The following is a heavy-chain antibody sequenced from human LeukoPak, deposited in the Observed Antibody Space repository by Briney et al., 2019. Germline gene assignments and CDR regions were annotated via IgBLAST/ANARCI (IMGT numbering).Heavy chain of an antibody. CDR2: VYTSGST. V-gene: IGHV4-4*07. CDR1: GGSSSTYY. J-gene: IGHJ4*02. Sequence: SETLSLTCTVSGGSSSTYYWSWIRQPAGKGLEWIGRVYTSGSTNYNPSLKSRVTVSLDTSRNQFSLTLSSVTAADTAVYYCARDFGDWRTDYWGQGTLVTVSS. CDR3: ARDFGDWRTDY. D-gene: IGHD1-1*01.